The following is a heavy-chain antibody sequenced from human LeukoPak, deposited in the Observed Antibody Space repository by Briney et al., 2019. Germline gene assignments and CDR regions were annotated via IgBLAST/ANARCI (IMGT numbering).Heavy chain of an antibody. CDR3: TRGNRLQIGCEFDF. CDR2: MNPNRGKT. D-gene: IGHD5-24*01. Sequence: ASVKVSCKASGYTFSTYDIHWVRQATGQGLEWMGWMNPNRGKTGYAQRLQGRVTMTRNTSISTAYKELTSLRSEDTAVSYCTRGNRLQIGCEFDFWGPGTLVTVSS. CDR1: GYTFSTYD. V-gene: IGHV1-8*01. J-gene: IGHJ4*02.